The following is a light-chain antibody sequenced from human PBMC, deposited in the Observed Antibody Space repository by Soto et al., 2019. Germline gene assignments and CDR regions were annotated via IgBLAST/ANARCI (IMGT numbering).Light chain of an antibody. CDR1: SSDVGGYNY. V-gene: IGLV2-14*01. J-gene: IGLJ1*01. CDR3: SSYTSGSTLYV. Sequence: QSVLTQPASVSGSPGQSITISCTGTSSDVGGYNYVSWYQQHPGKAPRLMIYASSNRPSGVSHRFSGSRSGNTASLTISGFQAEDEADYYCSSYTSGSTLYVFGTGTKVTVL. CDR2: ASS.